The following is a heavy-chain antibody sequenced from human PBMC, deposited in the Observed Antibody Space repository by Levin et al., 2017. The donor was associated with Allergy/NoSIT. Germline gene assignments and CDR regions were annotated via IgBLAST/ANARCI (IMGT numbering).Heavy chain of an antibody. CDR2: IKQDGTEK. V-gene: IGHV3-7*03. D-gene: IGHD4-11*01. J-gene: IGHJ5*02. Sequence: GGSLRLSCAASGFTFSNYWMTWVRQPPGKGLEWVANIKQDGTEKYYAESVKGRFTISRDNAKNSLFLQMSYLGTDDTAVYFCARDTTVGGEAWCQGTLVTVSS. CDR1: GFTFSNYW. CDR3: ARDTTVGGEA.